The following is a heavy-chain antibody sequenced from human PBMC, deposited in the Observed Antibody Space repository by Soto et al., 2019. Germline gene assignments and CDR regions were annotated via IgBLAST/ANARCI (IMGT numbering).Heavy chain of an antibody. D-gene: IGHD3-10*01. CDR2: INHSGST. V-gene: IGHV4-34*01. J-gene: IGHJ4*02. CDR3: ARGLLWFGELWFDY. CDR1: GGSFTGYY. Sequence: QMQLQQWGAGLLKPSETLSLTCAVYGGSFTGYYWSWIRQPPGKGLEWIGEINHSGSTNYNPSLKSRVTISVDTSKNQFSLKLSSVTAADTAVYYCARGLLWFGELWFDYWGQGTLVTVSS.